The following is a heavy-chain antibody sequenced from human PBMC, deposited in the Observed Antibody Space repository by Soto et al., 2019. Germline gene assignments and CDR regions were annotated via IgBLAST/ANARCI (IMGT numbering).Heavy chain of an antibody. Sequence: ASVKVSCKASGYTFTSYAMHWVRQAPGQRLEWMGWINAGNGNTKYSQKFQGRVTITRDTSASTAYMELSSLRSEDTAVYYCAWDLYEILNGYYYYFYYMDVWGKGTTVTVSS. V-gene: IGHV1-3*01. CDR3: AWDLYEILNGYYYYFYYMDV. CDR2: INAGNGNT. D-gene: IGHD3-9*01. J-gene: IGHJ6*03. CDR1: GYTFTSYA.